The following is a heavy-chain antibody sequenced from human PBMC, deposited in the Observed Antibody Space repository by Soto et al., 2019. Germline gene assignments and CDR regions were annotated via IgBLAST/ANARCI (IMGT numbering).Heavy chain of an antibody. J-gene: IGHJ6*02. CDR3: ARDVGSGYDEGKHYYYYYYGMDV. CDR1: GYTFTGYY. V-gene: IGHV1-2*04. CDR2: INPNSGGT. Sequence: ASVKVSCKASGYTFTGYYMHWVRQAPGQGLEWMGWINPNSGGTNYAQKFQGWVTMTRDTSISTAYMELSRLRSDDTAVYYCARDVGSGYDEGKHYYYYYYGMDVWGQGTTVTVSS. D-gene: IGHD3-22*01.